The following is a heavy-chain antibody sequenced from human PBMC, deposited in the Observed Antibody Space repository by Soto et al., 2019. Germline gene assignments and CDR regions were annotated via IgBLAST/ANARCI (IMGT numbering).Heavy chain of an antibody. CDR2: INAGNGNT. V-gene: IGHV1-3*01. CDR3: ARMYYYGSGSPPGMDV. D-gene: IGHD3-10*01. Sequence: QVQLVQSGAEVKKPGASVKVSCKASGYTFTSYAMHWVRQAPGQRLEWMGWINAGNGNTKYSQKFQGRVTITRDTPASTAYMELSSLRSEDTAVYYCARMYYYGSGSPPGMDVWGQGTTVTVSS. CDR1: GYTFTSYA. J-gene: IGHJ6*02.